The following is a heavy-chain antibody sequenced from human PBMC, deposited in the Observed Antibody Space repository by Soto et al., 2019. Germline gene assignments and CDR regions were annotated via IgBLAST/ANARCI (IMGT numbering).Heavy chain of an antibody. D-gene: IGHD2-21*02. CDR3: ARHPSDFWFDP. CDR1: GGTISSSSYL. CDR2: IYYSGST. V-gene: IGHV4-39*01. Sequence: SEDLSLSCSVSGGTISSSSYLWGWIRQPPGKGLEWIGSIYYSGSTYYNPSLKSRVTVSVDTSKNQFSLKLSSVTAADTAVYYCARHPSDFWFDPWGQGTLVTVS. J-gene: IGHJ5*02.